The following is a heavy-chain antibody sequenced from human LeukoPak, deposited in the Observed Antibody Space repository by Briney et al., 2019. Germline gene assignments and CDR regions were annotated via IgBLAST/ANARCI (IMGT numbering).Heavy chain of an antibody. D-gene: IGHD3-10*01. Sequence: SETLSLTCTVSGGSISSYFWSWIRQPPGKGLEWIGYIYYSGSTNYNPSLKSRVTMSVDTSKNQFSLYLNSVTAADTAVYYCARYVLLWFGEESLFDYWGQGTLVTVSS. J-gene: IGHJ4*02. V-gene: IGHV4-59*08. CDR1: GGSISSYF. CDR2: IYYSGST. CDR3: ARYVLLWFGEESLFDY.